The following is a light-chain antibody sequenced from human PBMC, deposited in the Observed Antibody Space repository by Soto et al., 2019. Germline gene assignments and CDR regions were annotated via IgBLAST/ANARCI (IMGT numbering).Light chain of an antibody. Sequence: EIVLTQSPGTLSLSPGERATLSCRASQRISGTFLAWYQHTPGQAPRVLIYGASRRATGIPDRFGGSGSRTDFPPIISRLEPEDFALYYCQQYYSSLTFGGGTKVEMK. V-gene: IGKV3-20*01. CDR1: QRISGTF. J-gene: IGKJ4*02. CDR2: GAS. CDR3: QQYYSSLT.